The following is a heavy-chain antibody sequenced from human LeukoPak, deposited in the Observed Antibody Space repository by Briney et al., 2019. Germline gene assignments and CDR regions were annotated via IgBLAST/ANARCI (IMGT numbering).Heavy chain of an antibody. V-gene: IGHV1-18*01. Sequence: GASVKVSCKASGYTFTNYGISWVRQAPGQGLEWMGRIGVYSGNTNYARKLQGRVTMTTDTSTSTAYMELRSLRSDDTAVYYCARDGTFYSGSYSYYFDYWGQGTLVTVSS. CDR2: IGVYSGNT. J-gene: IGHJ4*02. CDR3: ARDGTFYSGSYSYYFDY. CDR1: GYTFTNYG. D-gene: IGHD1-26*01.